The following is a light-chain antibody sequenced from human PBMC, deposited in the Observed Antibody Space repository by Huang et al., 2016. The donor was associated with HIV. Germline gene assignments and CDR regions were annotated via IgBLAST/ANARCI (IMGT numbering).Light chain of an antibody. V-gene: IGKV1-8*01. CDR3: RQYYRHST. J-gene: IGKJ3*01. CDR1: QDVSSF. Sequence: AIQMTQSPSSLSASPGDRITITCRASQDVSSFLAWYQQKPWKPPKLLIHTASLLPSGIRWRCNATGSATDYTLTVTCLQSEDFASYYCRQYYRHSTFGPGTKV. CDR2: TAS.